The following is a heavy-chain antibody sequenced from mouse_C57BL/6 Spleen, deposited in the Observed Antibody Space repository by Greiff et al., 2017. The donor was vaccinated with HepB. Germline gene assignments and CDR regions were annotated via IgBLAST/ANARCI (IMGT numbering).Heavy chain of an antibody. CDR3: ARDGANWDEGYAMDY. D-gene: IGHD4-1*01. CDR2: ISYDGSN. J-gene: IGHJ4*01. CDR1: GYSITSGYY. V-gene: IGHV3-6*01. Sequence: DVKLQESGPGLVKPSQSLSLTCSVTGYSITSGYYWNWIRQFPGNKLEWMGYISYDGSNNYNPSLKNRISITRDTSKNQFFLKLNSVTTEDTATYYCARDGANWDEGYAMDYWGQGTSVTVSS.